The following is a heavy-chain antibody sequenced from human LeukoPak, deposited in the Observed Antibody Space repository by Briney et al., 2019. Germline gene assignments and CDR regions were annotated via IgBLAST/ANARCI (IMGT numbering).Heavy chain of an antibody. D-gene: IGHD2-2*01. Sequence: PGGSLRLSCAASGFTVSSNYMSWVRQAPGKGLEWVSVISGSGGSTYYADSVKGRFTISRDNSKNTLYLQMNSLRAEDTAVYYCAKDIVVVPAASPDYWGQGTLVTVSS. CDR1: GFTVSSNY. V-gene: IGHV3-23*01. J-gene: IGHJ4*02. CDR2: ISGSGGST. CDR3: AKDIVVVPAASPDY.